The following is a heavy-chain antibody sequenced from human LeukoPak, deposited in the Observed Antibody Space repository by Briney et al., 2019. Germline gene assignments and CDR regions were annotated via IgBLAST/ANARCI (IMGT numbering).Heavy chain of an antibody. V-gene: IGHV1-69*06. Sequence: SVKVSCKASGDTFSTYAFNWVRQAPGQGLEWTGGIVPISDTTNYAQTLQGRVTITADKSTNTVYMELSSLTSEDAGVYYCARGASVRVVPMSYYYAMDVWGEGTTVIVSS. CDR2: IVPISDTT. J-gene: IGHJ6*04. CDR1: GDTFSTYA. D-gene: IGHD2-2*01. CDR3: ARGASVRVVPMSYYYAMDV.